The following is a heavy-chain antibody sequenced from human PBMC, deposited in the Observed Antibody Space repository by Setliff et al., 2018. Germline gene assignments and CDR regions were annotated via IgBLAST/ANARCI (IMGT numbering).Heavy chain of an antibody. D-gene: IGHD6-13*01. CDR2: ISGYNGHT. Sequence: ASVKVSCKAYGYTFSRNYITWVRQAPGRGLEWMGWISGYNGHTDYAQKLRHKFTMTTDTSTSTAYMELRSLIFDDTAIYYCSRDLRRRSSWRPDVFDVWGQGTMVTVSS. J-gene: IGHJ3*01. CDR1: GYTFSRNY. V-gene: IGHV1-18*01. CDR3: SRDLRRRSSWRPDVFDV.